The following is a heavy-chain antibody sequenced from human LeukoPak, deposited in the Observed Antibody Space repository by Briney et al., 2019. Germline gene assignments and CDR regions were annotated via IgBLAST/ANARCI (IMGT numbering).Heavy chain of an antibody. D-gene: IGHD3-22*01. J-gene: IGHJ4*02. CDR3: ARNSGSIYPFDY. CDR2: INPSGGST. V-gene: IGHV1-46*01. Sequence: APVKVSCKASGYTFTSYYMHWVRQAPGQGLEWMGIINPSGGSTSYAQKFQGRVTMTRDTSTSTVYMELSSLRSEDTAVYYCARNSGSIYPFDYWGQGTLVTVSS. CDR1: GYTFTSYY.